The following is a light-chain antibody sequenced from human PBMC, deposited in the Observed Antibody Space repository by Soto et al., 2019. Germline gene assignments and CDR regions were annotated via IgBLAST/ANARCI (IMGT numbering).Light chain of an antibody. CDR1: QSVNSN. V-gene: IGKV3-15*01. CDR3: QQYSNWPLT. J-gene: IGKJ4*01. Sequence: EMVMTQSPAILSVSTGESATLSCRASQSVNSNYLAWYQQKPGQAPSLLIYGASTRATGIPARFSGSGSGTEFTLTINSLQSEDFAVYYCQQYSNWPLTFGGGTKVDIK. CDR2: GAS.